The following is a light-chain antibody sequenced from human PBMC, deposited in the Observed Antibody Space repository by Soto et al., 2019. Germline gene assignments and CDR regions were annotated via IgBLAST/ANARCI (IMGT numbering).Light chain of an antibody. Sequence: DIQMTQSPSSLSVSVGDAITITCRASQAINTYLSWLQQKPGKAPKLLIYLASSLETGVPSRFSVSGSGTYCTLTISSLQPEDFATYYCQQSHSSPPTFGQGTRVEIK. J-gene: IGKJ1*01. CDR2: LAS. V-gene: IGKV1-39*01. CDR3: QQSHSSPPT. CDR1: QAINTY.